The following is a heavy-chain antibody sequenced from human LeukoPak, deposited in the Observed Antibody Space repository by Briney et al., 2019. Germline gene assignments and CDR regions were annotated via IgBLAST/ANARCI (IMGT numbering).Heavy chain of an antibody. CDR2: INHSGST. J-gene: IGHJ4*02. CDR3: ARHRSPGQLDY. D-gene: IGHD3-16*02. V-gene: IGHV4-34*01. CDR1: GGSFSGYY. Sequence: PSETLSLTCAVYGGSFSGYYWSWIRQPPGKGLEWIGEINHSGSTNYNPSLKSRVTISVDTSKNQFSLKLSSVAAADTAVYYCARHRSPGQLDYWGQGTLVTVSP.